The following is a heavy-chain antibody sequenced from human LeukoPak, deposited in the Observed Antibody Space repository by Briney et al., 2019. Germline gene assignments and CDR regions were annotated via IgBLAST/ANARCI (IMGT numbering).Heavy chain of an antibody. CDR2: INPNSGNT. V-gene: IGHV1-8*02. D-gene: IGHD3-3*01. CDR1: GYTFTGYY. Sequence: ASVKVSCKASGYTFTGYYMHWVRQAPGQGLEWMGWINPNSGNTGYAQKFQGRVTMTRNTSISTAYMELSSLRSEDTAVYYCARGRQKAVLRFLEWASRELDYWGQGTLVTVSS. CDR3: ARGRQKAVLRFLEWASRELDY. J-gene: IGHJ4*02.